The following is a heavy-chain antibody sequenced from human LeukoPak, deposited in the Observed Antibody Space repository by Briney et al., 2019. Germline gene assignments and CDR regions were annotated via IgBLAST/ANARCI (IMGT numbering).Heavy chain of an antibody. CDR3: ARHRGPAAGRFDP. CDR2: FYHSESA. CDR1: GYSISTGYY. D-gene: IGHD6-13*01. J-gene: IGHJ5*02. Sequence: PSETLPLTCTVSGYSISTGYYWGWIRQPPGKGLEWIGSFYHSESASYNPSLKNRVTISVDTSKNQFSLKLSSVTAADTAVSHCARHRGPAAGRFDPWGQGTLVTVSS. V-gene: IGHV4-38-2*02.